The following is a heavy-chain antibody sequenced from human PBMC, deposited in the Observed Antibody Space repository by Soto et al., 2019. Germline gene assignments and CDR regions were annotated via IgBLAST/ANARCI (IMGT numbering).Heavy chain of an antibody. Sequence: QVQLVQSGAEVKKPGSSVKVSCKSSGGTFSSYAFSWVRQAPGQGLEWMGAIIPIFATANYAQKFQGRVTITADESTSTAYMELSSLRFEDTAVYYCARDSLVVVAATPRWFDPWCQGTLVTVSS. D-gene: IGHD2-15*01. V-gene: IGHV1-69*01. CDR3: ARDSLVVVAATPRWFDP. J-gene: IGHJ5*02. CDR1: GGTFSSYA. CDR2: IIPIFATA.